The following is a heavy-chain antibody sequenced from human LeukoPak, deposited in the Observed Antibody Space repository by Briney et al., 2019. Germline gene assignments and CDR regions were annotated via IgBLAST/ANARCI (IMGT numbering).Heavy chain of an antibody. CDR3: ARTLHYYGSGSYAY. CDR2: INHSGST. CDR1: GGSFSGYY. J-gene: IGHJ4*02. Sequence: SETLSLTFAVYGGSFSGYYWSGIRQPPGKGLEGIGEINHSGSTNYNPSLKSRVTISVDTSKNQFSLKLSSVTAADTAVYYCARTLHYYGSGSYAYWGQGTLVTVSS. V-gene: IGHV4-34*01. D-gene: IGHD3-10*01.